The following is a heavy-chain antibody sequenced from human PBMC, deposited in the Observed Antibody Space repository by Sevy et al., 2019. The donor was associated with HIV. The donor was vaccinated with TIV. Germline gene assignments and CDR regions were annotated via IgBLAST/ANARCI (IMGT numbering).Heavy chain of an antibody. CDR1: GYTFTSYV. D-gene: IGHD3-10*01. CDR3: AGSQQLFGFDP. V-gene: IGHV1-18*04. J-gene: IGHJ5*02. CDR2: ISAYNGNT. Sequence: ASVKVSCKASGYTFTSYVSSGVRQAPGQGLEWMGWISAYNGNTNYAQKLQVRVTITTDTSTSTVYMELRSLRSDDTAVYYCAGSQQLFGFDPWGQGTLVTVSS.